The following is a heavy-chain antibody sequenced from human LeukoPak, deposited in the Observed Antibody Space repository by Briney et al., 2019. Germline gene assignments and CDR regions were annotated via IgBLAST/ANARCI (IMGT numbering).Heavy chain of an antibody. CDR2: ISSSNNYI. J-gene: IGHJ4*02. Sequence: KPGGSLRLSCAASGFTFSNYNMNWVRQAPGKGLEWVSSISSSNNYIYYADSVKGRFTISRDKAKNSLYLQMNSLRAEDTAVYYCARRSPNYYFDYWGQGTPVTVSS. V-gene: IGHV3-21*01. CDR1: GFTFSNYN. CDR3: ARRSPNYYFDY.